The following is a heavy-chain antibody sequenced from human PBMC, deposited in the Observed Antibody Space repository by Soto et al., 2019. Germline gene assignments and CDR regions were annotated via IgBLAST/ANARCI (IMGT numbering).Heavy chain of an antibody. V-gene: IGHV3-23*01. CDR3: AKRPRDCSGGSCYRNDFDY. Sequence: EVQLLESGGGLVQPGGSLRLSCAASGFIFSNYDMSWVRLAPGKGLEWVSVISGSGGTTYYADSVKGRFTISRDNSKNTLYLQMNSLRAEDTAVYFCAKRPRDCSGGSCYRNDFDYWGQGTLVTVSS. CDR1: GFIFSNYD. CDR2: ISGSGGTT. D-gene: IGHD2-15*01. J-gene: IGHJ4*02.